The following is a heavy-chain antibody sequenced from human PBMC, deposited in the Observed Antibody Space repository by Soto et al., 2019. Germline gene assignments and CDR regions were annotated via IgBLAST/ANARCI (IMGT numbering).Heavy chain of an antibody. CDR3: ARGIVGTMVRGAFNY. Sequence: SVKVSCKASGGTFSSYAISWVRQAPGQGLEWMGGIIPIFGTANYAQKFQGRVTITADESTSTAYMELSSLRSEDTAVYYCARGIVGTMVRGAFNYWGQGTLVTVSS. CDR1: GGTFSSYA. D-gene: IGHD3-10*01. V-gene: IGHV1-69*13. J-gene: IGHJ4*02. CDR2: IIPIFGTA.